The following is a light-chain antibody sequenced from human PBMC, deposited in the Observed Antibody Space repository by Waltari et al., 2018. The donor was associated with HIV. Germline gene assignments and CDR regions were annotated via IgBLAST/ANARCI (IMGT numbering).Light chain of an antibody. CDR3: QQYYSTPLT. J-gene: IGKJ1*01. CDR2: WAS. Sequence: IVITQSRDALVVFLVERASNNCKSSQSVLYSSKNKNNLAWYQQKLGQPPNLLIYWASTRESGVPDRFSGSGSGTDFTLTISSLQAEDVAVYYCQQYYSTPLTFGQGTKVEIK. CDR1: QSVLYSSKNKNN. V-gene: IGKV4-1*01.